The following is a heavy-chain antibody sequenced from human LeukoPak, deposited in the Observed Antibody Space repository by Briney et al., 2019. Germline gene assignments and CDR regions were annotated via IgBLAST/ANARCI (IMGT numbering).Heavy chain of an antibody. CDR1: GFTFSSYA. CDR2: ISGSGGST. V-gene: IGHV3-23*01. D-gene: IGHD6-13*01. CDR3: AKGDSSSWYEVDY. Sequence: GGSLRLSCAASGFTFSSYAMSWMRQAPGRGLEWVSAISGSGGSTYYADSVKGRFTISRDNSKNTLYLQMNSLRAEDTAVYYCAKGDSSSWYEVDYWGQGTLVTVSS. J-gene: IGHJ4*02.